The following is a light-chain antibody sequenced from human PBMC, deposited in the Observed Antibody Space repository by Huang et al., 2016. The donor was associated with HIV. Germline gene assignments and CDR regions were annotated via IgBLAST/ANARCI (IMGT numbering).Light chain of an antibody. CDR3: QQYNNWPPLT. V-gene: IGKV3-15*01. CDR1: QSVGSN. Sequence: IVITQSSATLSVSPGERATLSCRASQSVGSNLAWYQQKPGQAPRLLMCGVSTRASGIPARFSGSGSGTEFTLTISSLQSEDFAVYYCQQYNNWPPLTFGGGTKVEIK. CDR2: GVS. J-gene: IGKJ4*01.